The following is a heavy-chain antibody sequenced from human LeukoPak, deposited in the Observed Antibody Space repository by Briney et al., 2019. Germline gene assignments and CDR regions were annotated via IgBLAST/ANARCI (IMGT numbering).Heavy chain of an antibody. V-gene: IGHV3-21*01. J-gene: IGHJ6*02. CDR2: ISSSSGYI. CDR1: GITFSTYS. D-gene: IGHD3-3*01. Sequence: GGSLRLSCAASGITFSTYSMIWVRQAPGKGLEWVSSISSSSGYIYYADSLKGRFTISRDNAKNSLYLQMNSLRAEDTAVYYCARDTDGFESGYGYYYYHGMDVWGQGTTVTVSS. CDR3: ARDTDGFESGYGYYYYHGMDV.